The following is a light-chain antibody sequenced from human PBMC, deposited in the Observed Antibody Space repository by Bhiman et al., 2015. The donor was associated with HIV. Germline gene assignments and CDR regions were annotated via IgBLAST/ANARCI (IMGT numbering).Light chain of an antibody. CDR1: SSDVGSYNL. Sequence: QSALTQPASVSGSPGQSITISCTGTSSDVGSYNLVSWYQQHPGKAPKLMIYDVSNRPSGVSNRFSGSKSGNTASLTVSGLQAEDEADYFCSSYTSSRNFYVFGTGTKVTVL. V-gene: IGLV2-14*02. CDR2: DVS. J-gene: IGLJ1*01. CDR3: SSYTSSRNFYV.